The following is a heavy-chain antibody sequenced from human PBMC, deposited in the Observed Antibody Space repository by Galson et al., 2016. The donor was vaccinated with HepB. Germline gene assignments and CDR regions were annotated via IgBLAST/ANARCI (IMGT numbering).Heavy chain of an antibody. CDR2: SRSKVNSYST. CDR3: TRGYSGSAPHVS. J-gene: IGHJ5*02. CDR1: GFTLSDDY. V-gene: IGHV3-72*01. Sequence: SLRLSCATSGFTLSDDYMDWVRQAPGKGLEWVGRSRSKVNSYSTEYAASVELRFTVSRDDSNNSLFLQMNSLKTEDTAVYYCTRGYSGSAPHVSWGRGTLVTVSS. D-gene: IGHD5-12*01.